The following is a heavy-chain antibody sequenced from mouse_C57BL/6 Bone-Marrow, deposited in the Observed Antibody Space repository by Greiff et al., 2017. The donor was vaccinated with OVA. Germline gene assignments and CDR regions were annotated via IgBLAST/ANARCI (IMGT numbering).Heavy chain of an antibody. V-gene: IGHV14-4*01. CDR2: IDPENGDT. D-gene: IGHD2-2*01. J-gene: IGHJ2*01. Sequence: VQLQQSGAELVRPGASVKLSCTASGFNIKDDYMHWVKQRPEQGLEWIGWIDPENGDTEYASKFQGKATITADTSSNTAYLQLRSLTSEDTAVYYCTSLWLRRGGYWGQGTTLTVSS. CDR1: GFNIKDDY. CDR3: TSLWLRRGGY.